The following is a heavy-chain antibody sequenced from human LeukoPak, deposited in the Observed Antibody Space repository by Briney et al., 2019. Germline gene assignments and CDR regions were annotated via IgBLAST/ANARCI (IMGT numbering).Heavy chain of an antibody. CDR3: AKDGGAAAFDP. D-gene: IGHD6-13*01. CDR1: GFTFDDYT. CDR2: ISWDGGSK. J-gene: IGHJ5*02. V-gene: IGHV3-43*01. Sequence: GGSLRLSCAASGFTFDDYTMHWVRQAPGKGLEWVSLISWDGGSKYYADSVKGRFTISRDNSKNSLYLQMNSLRTEDTALYYCAKDGGAAAFDPWGQGTLVTVSS.